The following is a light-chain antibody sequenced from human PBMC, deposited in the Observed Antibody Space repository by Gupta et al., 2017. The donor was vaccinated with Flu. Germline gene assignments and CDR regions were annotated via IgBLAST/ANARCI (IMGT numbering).Light chain of an antibody. Sequence: TQMTQSPSSMSASVGDRVTIACRASQDISNWLAWYQQKPGRAPKLLIHATSTLQSGVPLRFTGSGSGTEFTLTISRLQPEDFATYYCQQTNSFPPAFGQGTRLEIK. J-gene: IGKJ5*01. V-gene: IGKV1D-12*01. CDR2: ATS. CDR1: QDISNW. CDR3: QQTNSFPPA.